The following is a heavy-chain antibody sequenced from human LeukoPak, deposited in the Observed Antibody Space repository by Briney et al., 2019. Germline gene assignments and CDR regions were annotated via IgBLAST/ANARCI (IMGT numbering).Heavy chain of an antibody. CDR3: ARVRLSGYGTYYYYYYGMDV. Sequence: SETLSLTCAVHGGSFSGYYWSWIRQPPGKGLEWIGEINHSGSTNYNPSLKSRVTISVDTSKNQLSLKLSSVTATDTAVYYCARVRLSGYGTYYYYYYGMDVWGQGTTVTVSS. J-gene: IGHJ6*02. CDR2: INHSGST. V-gene: IGHV4-34*01. D-gene: IGHD5-12*01. CDR1: GGSFSGYY.